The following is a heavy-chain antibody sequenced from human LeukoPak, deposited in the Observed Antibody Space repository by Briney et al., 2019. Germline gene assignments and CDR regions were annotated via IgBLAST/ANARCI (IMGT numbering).Heavy chain of an antibody. CDR1: GYTFTAYY. D-gene: IGHD1-26*01. V-gene: IGHV1-2*02. CDR2: INPKNDDS. J-gene: IGHJ3*02. Sequence: ASVKVSCKASGYTFTAYYIHWVRQAPGQGLEWMGWINPKNDDSNYAQKFQGRVTMTRDTSINTAYMELSRLRSDDTAVYYCARNLYRGSYWAFDIWGQGTMVTVSS. CDR3: ARNLYRGSYWAFDI.